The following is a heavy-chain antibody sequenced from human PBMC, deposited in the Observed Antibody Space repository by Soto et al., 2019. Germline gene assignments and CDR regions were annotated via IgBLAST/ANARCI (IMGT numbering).Heavy chain of an antibody. CDR1: GFNLKSYA. CDR2: TPGSGGSS. D-gene: IGHD6-19*01. Sequence: GGSLRLSCAASGFNLKSYAMNWVRQPPGKGLEWVASTPGSGGSSYYADSVKGRFTISRDNSKNTLYLYLNSLKAEDTAMYYCARGGSTGWFYFDFWGQGTQVTVSS. CDR3: ARGGSTGWFYFDF. V-gene: IGHV3-23*01. J-gene: IGHJ4*02.